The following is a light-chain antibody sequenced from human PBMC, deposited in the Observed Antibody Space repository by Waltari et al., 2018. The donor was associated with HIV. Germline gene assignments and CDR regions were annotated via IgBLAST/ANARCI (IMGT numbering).Light chain of an antibody. Sequence: SYELTQPPSVSVSPGQTARITCSGDALPNQYAYWYKQKPGQAPVLVIYKDNERPPGIPERIPGSSAGTTVTLTISGVQAEDEADYYCQSADSSGTVVFGGGTKLTVL. J-gene: IGLJ2*01. CDR3: QSADSSGTVV. CDR1: ALPNQY. V-gene: IGLV3-25*03. CDR2: KDN.